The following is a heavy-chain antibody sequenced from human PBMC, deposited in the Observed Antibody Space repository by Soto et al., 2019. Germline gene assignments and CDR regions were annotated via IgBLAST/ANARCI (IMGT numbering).Heavy chain of an antibody. Sequence: VQLVQSGAEVKKPGSSVKVSCEASGGNFNNYTISWVRQAPGHGLEWMGGFIPLFFTASYSQTFQGRVRINADRSTSSVYMELSSLRYEDTGVYYCQLRSVHFDDGGFPSFYYGLDVWGQGTTVTVS. CDR3: QLRSVHFDDGGFPSFYYGLDV. CDR2: FIPLFFTA. D-gene: IGHD2-15*01. J-gene: IGHJ6*02. CDR1: GGNFNNYT. V-gene: IGHV1-69*06.